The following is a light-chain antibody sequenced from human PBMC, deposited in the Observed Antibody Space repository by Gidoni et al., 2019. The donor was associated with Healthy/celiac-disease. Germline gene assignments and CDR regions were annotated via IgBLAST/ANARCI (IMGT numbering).Light chain of an antibody. CDR1: QSVSSY. CDR2: DAS. CDR3: QQRSNWPT. J-gene: IGKJ4*01. V-gene: IGKV3-11*01. Sequence: PGERATLSCRASQSVSSYLAWYQQKPGQAPRLLIYDASNRATGIPARFSGSGPGTDFTLTISSLEPEDFAVYYCQQRSNWPTFXGXTKVEIK.